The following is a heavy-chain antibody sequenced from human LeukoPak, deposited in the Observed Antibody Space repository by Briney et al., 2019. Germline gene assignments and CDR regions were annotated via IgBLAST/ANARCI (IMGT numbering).Heavy chain of an antibody. D-gene: IGHD2-2*01. CDR2: IIPILGIA. CDR1: GGTFSSYA. CDR3: ARMAYCSSTSCYPDWFDP. Sequence: ASVKVSCKASGGTFSSYAISWVRQAPGQGLEWMGRIIPILGIANYAQKFQGRVTITADKSTSTAYMELSSLRSEDTAVYYCARMAYCSSTSCYPDWFDPWGQRTLVTVSS. V-gene: IGHV1-69*04. J-gene: IGHJ5*02.